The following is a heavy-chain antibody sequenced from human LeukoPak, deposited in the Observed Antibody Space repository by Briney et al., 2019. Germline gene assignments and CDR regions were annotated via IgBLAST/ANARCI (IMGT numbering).Heavy chain of an antibody. CDR1: GGSISSSSYY. CDR3: ARRGCSSGRTYCYYFDY. D-gene: IGHD6-19*01. V-gene: IGHV4-39*01. Sequence: SETLSLTCTVSGGSISSSSYYWGWIRPPPGKGLEWIGSIYYSGSTYYNPSLKSRVTISVDTSKNQFSLKLSSVTAADTAVYYCARRGCSSGRTYCYYFDYWGQGTLVTVSS. J-gene: IGHJ4*02. CDR2: IYYSGST.